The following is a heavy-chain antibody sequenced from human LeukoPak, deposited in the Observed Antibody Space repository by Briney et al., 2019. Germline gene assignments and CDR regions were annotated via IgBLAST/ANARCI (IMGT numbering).Heavy chain of an antibody. CDR3: ARGYGSGSYYNENWFDP. D-gene: IGHD3-10*01. J-gene: IGHJ5*02. CDR1: GGSFSGYY. Sequence: SETLSLTCAVYGGSFSGYYWSWIRQPPGKGLEWIGEINHSGSTNYNPSLKSRVTISVDTSKNQFSLKLSSVTAADTAVYYCARGYGSGSYYNENWFDPWGQGTLVTVSS. V-gene: IGHV4-34*01. CDR2: INHSGST.